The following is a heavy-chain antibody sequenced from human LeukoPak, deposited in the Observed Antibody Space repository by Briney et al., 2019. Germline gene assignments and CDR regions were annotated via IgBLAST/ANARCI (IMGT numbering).Heavy chain of an antibody. CDR3: VRDGVTVATPYFDY. CDR2: INLNSGDT. CDR1: GYTFTDYY. Sequence: ASVKVSCKASGYTFTDYYMHWVRQAPGQGLEWMGWINLNSGDTNYAQKFQDRVTMTRDTSISTAYMELSRLRSDDTAVFYCVRDGVTVATPYFDYWGQGTLVTVS. J-gene: IGHJ4*02. D-gene: IGHD4-23*01. V-gene: IGHV1-2*02.